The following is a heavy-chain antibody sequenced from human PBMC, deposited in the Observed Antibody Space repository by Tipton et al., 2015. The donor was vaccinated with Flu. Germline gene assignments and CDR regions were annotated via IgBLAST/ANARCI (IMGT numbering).Heavy chain of an antibody. CDR1: GYTFTSYY. Sequence: QLVQSGAEVKKPGASVKVSCKASGYTFTSYYMHWVRQAPGQGLEWMGIINPSGGSTSYAQKFQGRVTMTRDTSTSTVYMELSSLRSEDTAVYYRARDPRGGYFDLWGRGTLVTVSS. V-gene: IGHV1-46*01. J-gene: IGHJ2*01. CDR3: ARDPRGGYFDL. CDR2: INPSGGST.